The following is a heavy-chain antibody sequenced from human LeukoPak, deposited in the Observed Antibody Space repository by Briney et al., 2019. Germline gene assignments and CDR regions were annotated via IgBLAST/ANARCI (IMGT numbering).Heavy chain of an antibody. CDR2: INAGNGNT. CDR1: GYTFTSYA. D-gene: IGHD4-23*01. V-gene: IGHV1-3*01. CDR3: ARDFEPQPIRNSGGWFDP. J-gene: IGHJ5*02. Sequence: ASVKVSCKASGYTFTSYAMHWVRQAPGQRLEWMGWINAGNGNTKYSQKFQGRVTITRDTSASTAYMELSSLRSEDTAVYYCARDFEPQPIRNSGGWFDPWGQGTLVTVSS.